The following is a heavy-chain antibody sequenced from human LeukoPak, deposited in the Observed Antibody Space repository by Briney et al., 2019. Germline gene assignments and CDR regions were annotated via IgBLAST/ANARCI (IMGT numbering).Heavy chain of an antibody. V-gene: IGHV4-59*01. CDR3: ARHRASSTSCYDY. Sequence: SETLSLTCTVSGDSISSYYWSWLRQPPGKGLEWIGYIYYSGSTNYNPSLKSRVTISVDTSKNQFSLKLSSVTAADTAVYHCARHRASSTSCYDYWGQGTLVTVSS. CDR1: GDSISSYY. D-gene: IGHD2-2*01. CDR2: IYYSGST. J-gene: IGHJ4*02.